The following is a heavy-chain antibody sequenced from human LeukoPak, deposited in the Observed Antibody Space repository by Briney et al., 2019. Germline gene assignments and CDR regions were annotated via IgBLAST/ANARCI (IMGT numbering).Heavy chain of an antibody. D-gene: IGHD6-13*01. CDR3: ARDGIRGIAAAGTTWFDP. J-gene: IGHJ5*02. CDR1: GGTFSSYA. V-gene: IGHV1-69*01. CDR2: IIPIFGTA. Sequence: GASVKVSCKASGGTFSSYAISWVRQAPGQGLEWMGGIIPIFGTANYAQKFQGRVTITADEPTSTAYMELSSLRSEDTAVYYCARDGIRGIAAAGTTWFDPWGQGTLVTVSS.